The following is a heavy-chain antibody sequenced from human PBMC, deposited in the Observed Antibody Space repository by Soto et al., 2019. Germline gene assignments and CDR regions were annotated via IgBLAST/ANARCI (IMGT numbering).Heavy chain of an antibody. CDR2: IIPIFGTA. J-gene: IGHJ5*02. CDR3: ARNKEDYGSGKSCFDP. CDR1: GGTFSSYA. V-gene: IGHV1-69*01. Sequence: QVQLVQSGAEVKKPGSSVKVSCKASGGTFSSYAISWVRQAPGQGLEWMGGIIPIFGTANYAQKFQGRVTITADESTSTANRDRSSLRPEATPVYSCARNKEDYGSGKSCFDPWGGGTRVPFSS. D-gene: IGHD3-10*01.